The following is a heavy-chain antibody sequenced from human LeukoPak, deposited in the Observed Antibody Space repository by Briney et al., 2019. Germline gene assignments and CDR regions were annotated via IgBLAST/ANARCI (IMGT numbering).Heavy chain of an antibody. D-gene: IGHD3-22*01. J-gene: IGHJ4*02. CDR2: IYHSGRI. CDR3: AREDYFDRSGNDY. Sequence: SETLSLTCTVSGYSISSGYYWGWVRQPPGKGLEWIGSIYHSGRIYYNSSLKSRVTISVDTSKNQFSLRLSSVTAADTAVYYCAREDYFDRSGNDYWGQGTLVTVSS. CDR1: GYSISSGYY. V-gene: IGHV4-38-2*02.